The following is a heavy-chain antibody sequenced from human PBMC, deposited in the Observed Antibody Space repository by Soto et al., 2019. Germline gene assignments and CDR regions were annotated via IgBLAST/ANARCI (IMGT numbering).Heavy chain of an antibody. CDR1: GFTFSNYW. J-gene: IGHJ4*02. V-gene: IGHV3-74*01. Sequence: EVQLVESGGGSAQPGGSLRLSCAASGFTFSNYWIHWVRQAPGKGPMWVSRINGVGTYTNYADSVRGRFSISRDNSENTVYLQMNSLRAEDTAMYYCVRDFRSSDVWGQGTPVTVSS. D-gene: IGHD3-3*01. CDR3: VRDFRSSDV. CDR2: INGVGTYT.